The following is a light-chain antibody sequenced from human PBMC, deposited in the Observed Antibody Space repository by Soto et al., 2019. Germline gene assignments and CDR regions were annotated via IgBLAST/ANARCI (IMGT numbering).Light chain of an antibody. Sequence: EIVLTQSPATLSVSPGDRVTLSCRASQSVDINLAWYQQRPGQAPRLLVYGASTKATDMSGRFSGTGSGTEFTLTINDRQSEDFAVYYGQQYRNWPRTFGQGTKVEIK. CDR1: QSVDIN. V-gene: IGKV3-15*01. CDR3: QQYRNWPRT. J-gene: IGKJ1*01. CDR2: GAS.